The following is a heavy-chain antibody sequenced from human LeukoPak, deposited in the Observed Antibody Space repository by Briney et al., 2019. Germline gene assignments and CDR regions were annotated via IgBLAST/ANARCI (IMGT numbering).Heavy chain of an antibody. D-gene: IGHD3-3*01. Sequence: ASVKVSCKASGYTFTGYYMHWVRQAPGQGLEWMGWINPNSGGTNYARKFQGGVTMTRDTSISTAYMELSRLRSDDTAVYYCARSYSLEYYDFWSGPLVYWGQGTLVTVSS. V-gene: IGHV1-2*02. CDR1: GYTFTGYY. CDR2: INPNSGGT. J-gene: IGHJ4*02. CDR3: ARSYSLEYYDFWSGPLVY.